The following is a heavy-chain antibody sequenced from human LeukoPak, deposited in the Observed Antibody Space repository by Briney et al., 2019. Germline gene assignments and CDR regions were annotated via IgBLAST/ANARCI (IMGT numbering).Heavy chain of an antibody. V-gene: IGHV3-30*04. J-gene: IGHJ4*02. CDR1: GFTFSSYT. Sequence: GGSLRLSCAASGFTFSSYTMHRVRQAPGKGLEWVAVISYDGSDKYYADSVKGRFTISRDNSKNTLYLQVNSLRAEDTAVFYCARNSPFDFWGQGTLVTVSS. CDR3: ARNSPFDF. CDR2: ISYDGSDK.